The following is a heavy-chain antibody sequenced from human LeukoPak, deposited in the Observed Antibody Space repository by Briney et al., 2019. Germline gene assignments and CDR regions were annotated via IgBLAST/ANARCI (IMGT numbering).Heavy chain of an antibody. CDR2: ISGSGGST. J-gene: IGHJ4*02. D-gene: IGHD3-22*01. CDR3: AKGGVRGTMIVVVITPFDY. V-gene: IGHV3-23*01. CDR1: GFTFSSYA. Sequence: PGGSLRLSCAASGFTFSSYAMSWVRQAPGKGLEWVSAISGSGGSTYYADSVKGRFTISRDNSKNTLYLQMNSLRAEDTAVYYCAKGGVRGTMIVVVITPFDYWGQGTLVTVSS.